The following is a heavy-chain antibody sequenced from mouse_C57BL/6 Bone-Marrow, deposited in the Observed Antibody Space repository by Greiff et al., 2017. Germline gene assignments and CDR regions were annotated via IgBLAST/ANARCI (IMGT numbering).Heavy chain of an antibody. Sequence: QVQLQQPGAELVRPGTSVKLSCKASGYTFTSYWMHWVKQRPGQGLEWIGVIDPSDSYTNYNQKFKGKATLTVDTSSSTAYMQLSSLTSEDSAVYYCARIYGNYGGNYFDYWGQGTTLTVSS. D-gene: IGHD2-1*01. CDR2: IDPSDSYT. CDR3: ARIYGNYGGNYFDY. V-gene: IGHV1-59*01. J-gene: IGHJ2*01. CDR1: GYTFTSYW.